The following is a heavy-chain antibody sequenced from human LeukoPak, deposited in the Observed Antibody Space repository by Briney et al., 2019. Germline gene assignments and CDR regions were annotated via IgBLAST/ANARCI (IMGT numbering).Heavy chain of an antibody. J-gene: IGHJ4*02. V-gene: IGHV4-31*03. CDR3: ARAFSGNYYDSSGYYYFDY. CDR1: GGSISSGGYY. CDR2: TYYSGST. Sequence: SETLSLTCTVSGGSISSGGYYWSWIRQHPGKGLEWIGYTYYSGSTYYNPSLKSRVTISVDTSKNQFSLKLSSVTAADTAVYYCARAFSGNYYDSSGYYYFDYWGQGTLVTVSS. D-gene: IGHD3-22*01.